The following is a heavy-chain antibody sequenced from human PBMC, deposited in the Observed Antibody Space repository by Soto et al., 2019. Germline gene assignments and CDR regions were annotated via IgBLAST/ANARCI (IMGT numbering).Heavy chain of an antibody. CDR2: IYHSGST. D-gene: IGHD1-1*01. CDR3: ARGKLERRLIPWFDP. V-gene: IGHV4-30-2*01. J-gene: IGHJ5*02. Sequence: SETLSLTCAVSGGSISSGGYSWSWIRQPPGKGLEWIGYIYHSGSTCYNPSLKSRVTISVDRSKNQFSLKLSSVTAADTAVYYCARGKLERRLIPWFDPWGQGTLVTVSS. CDR1: GGSISSGGYS.